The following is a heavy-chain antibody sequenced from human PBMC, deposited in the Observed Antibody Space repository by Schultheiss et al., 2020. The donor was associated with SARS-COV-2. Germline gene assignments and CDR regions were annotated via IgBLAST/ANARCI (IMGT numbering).Heavy chain of an antibody. CDR3: ARSGGYSGYDPETWDFDL. CDR2: IKQDGSEK. Sequence: GGSLRLSCAASGFTFSSYGMHWVRQAPGKGLEWVANIKQDGSEKYYVDSVKGRFTISRDNAKNSLYLQMHSLRAEDTAVYYCARSGGYSGYDPETWDFDLWGQGTLVTVSS. J-gene: IGHJ4*02. CDR1: GFTFSSYG. D-gene: IGHD5-12*01. V-gene: IGHV3-7*01.